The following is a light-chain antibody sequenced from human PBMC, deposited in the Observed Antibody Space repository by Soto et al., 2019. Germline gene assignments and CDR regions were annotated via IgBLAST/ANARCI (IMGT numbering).Light chain of an antibody. V-gene: IGKV3-20*01. J-gene: IGKJ4*01. CDR2: GAS. Sequence: EIMMTQSPATLSVSPGERATLSCRASQSVSSSYLAWYQQKPGQAPRLLIYGASSRATGIPDRFSGSGSGTDFTLTISRLEPEDFAVYYCQQYGSSALTFGGGTKVDIK. CDR3: QQYGSSALT. CDR1: QSVSSSY.